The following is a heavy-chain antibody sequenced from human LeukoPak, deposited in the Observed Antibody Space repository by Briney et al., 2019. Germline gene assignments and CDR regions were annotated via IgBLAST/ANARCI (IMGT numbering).Heavy chain of an antibody. V-gene: IGHV4-31*03. Sequence: SETLSLTCTVSGGSISSGGYYWNWIRQHPGKDLEWIGYIYYGGNTYYNPSLKSRVTISVDTSKNQFSLKLSSVTAADTAVYYCARDREVAVAGYFDYWGQGALATVSS. D-gene: IGHD6-19*01. CDR3: ARDREVAVAGYFDY. CDR2: IYYGGNT. J-gene: IGHJ4*02. CDR1: GGSISSGGYY.